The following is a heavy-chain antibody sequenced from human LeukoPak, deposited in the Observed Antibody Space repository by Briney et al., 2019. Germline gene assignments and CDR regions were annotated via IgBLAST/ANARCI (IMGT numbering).Heavy chain of an antibody. CDR3: ASGTDLYYFDY. CDR1: GFTFSSYG. Sequence: PGGSLRLSCAASGFTFSSYGMHWVRQAPGRGLEWVAVIWYDGSNKYYADSVKGRFTISRDNSKNTLYLQTNSLRAEDTAVYYCASGTDLYYFDYWGQGTLVTVSS. CDR2: IWYDGSNK. V-gene: IGHV3-33*01. J-gene: IGHJ4*02.